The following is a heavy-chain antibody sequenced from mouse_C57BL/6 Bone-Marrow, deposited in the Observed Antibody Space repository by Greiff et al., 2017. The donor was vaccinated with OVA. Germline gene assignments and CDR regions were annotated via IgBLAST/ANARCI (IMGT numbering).Heavy chain of an antibody. Sequence: QVHVKQSGAELVRPGASVTLSCKASGYTFTDYYINWVKQRPGQGLEWIARIYPGSGNTSYNEKFKGKATLTAEKSSSTAYMQLSSLTSEDSAVYFCARTLLRSTWFAYWGQGTLVTVSA. CDR1: GYTFTDYY. J-gene: IGHJ3*01. D-gene: IGHD1-1*01. CDR3: ARTLLRSTWFAY. V-gene: IGHV1-76*01. CDR2: IYPGSGNT.